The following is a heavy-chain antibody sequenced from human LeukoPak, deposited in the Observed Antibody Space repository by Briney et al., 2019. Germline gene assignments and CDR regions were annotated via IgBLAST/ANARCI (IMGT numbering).Heavy chain of an antibody. CDR2: ISSSSSYI. V-gene: IGHV3-21*01. J-gene: IGHJ5*02. CDR1: GFSFSSYS. Sequence: GGSLRLSCAGSGFSFSSYSMNWVRQAPGKGLEWVSSISSSSSYIYYADSVKGRFTISRDNAKNSLYLQMNSLRAEDTAVYYCARGSSGYYYSWFDPWGQGTLVTVSS. D-gene: IGHD3-22*01. CDR3: ARGSSGYYYSWFDP.